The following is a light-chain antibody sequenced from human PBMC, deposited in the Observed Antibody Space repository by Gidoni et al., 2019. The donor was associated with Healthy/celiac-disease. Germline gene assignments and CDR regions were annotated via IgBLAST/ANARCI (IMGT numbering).Light chain of an antibody. J-gene: IGKJ1*01. V-gene: IGKV1-5*03. Sequence: DIQMTQSPSTLSASVGDRVTITCRASQSISSWLAWYQQKPGKAPKLLIYKASSLESEVPSRLSGSGSGTEFTLTISSLQPDDFATYYCQQYNSPWTLGQGTKVEIK. CDR1: QSISSW. CDR3: QQYNSPWT. CDR2: KAS.